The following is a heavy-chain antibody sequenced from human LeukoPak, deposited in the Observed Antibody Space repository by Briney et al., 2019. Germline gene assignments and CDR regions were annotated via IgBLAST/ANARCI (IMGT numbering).Heavy chain of an antibody. CDR3: ARDLGRRVPAASHYYYMDV. D-gene: IGHD2-2*01. J-gene: IGHJ6*03. CDR2: ISSSGSTI. V-gene: IGHV3-11*04. Sequence: GGSLRLSCAASGFTFSDYYMSWIRQAPGKGLEWVSYISSSGSTIYYADSVKGRFTISRDDAKNSLYLQMNSLRAEDTAVYYCARDLGRRVPAASHYYYMDVWGKGTTVTVSS. CDR1: GFTFSDYY.